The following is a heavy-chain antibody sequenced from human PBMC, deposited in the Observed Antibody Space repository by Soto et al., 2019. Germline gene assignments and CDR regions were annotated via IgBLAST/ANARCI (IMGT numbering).Heavy chain of an antibody. V-gene: IGHV4-4*07. D-gene: IGHD3-10*01. CDR1: GASVISYY. J-gene: IGHJ1*01. Sequence: PSETLSLTCSVSGASVISYYWSWFRQPVGKGLEWIGRIHSSGNLNYNPSLESRVTMSLDTSKNQFSLRLSSLTAADTALYLCARDVGKNYWGRGPRGAVSS. CDR2: IHSSGNL. CDR3: ARDVGKNY.